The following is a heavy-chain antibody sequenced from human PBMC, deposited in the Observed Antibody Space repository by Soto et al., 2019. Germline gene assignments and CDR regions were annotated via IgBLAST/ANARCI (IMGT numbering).Heavy chain of an antibody. Sequence: KPSETLSLTCAVYGGSFSGYYWSWIRQPPGKGLEWIGEINHSGSTNYNPSLKSRVTISVDTSKNQFSLKLSSVTAADTAVYYCARVRWGRYCSSTSCRYNWFDPWGQGTLVTVSS. CDR3: ARVRWGRYCSSTSCRYNWFDP. D-gene: IGHD2-2*01. CDR1: GGSFSGYY. V-gene: IGHV4-34*01. J-gene: IGHJ5*02. CDR2: INHSGST.